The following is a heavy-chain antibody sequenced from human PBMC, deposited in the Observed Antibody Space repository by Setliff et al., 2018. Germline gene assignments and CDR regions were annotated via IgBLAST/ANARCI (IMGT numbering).Heavy chain of an antibody. CDR3: ARAYYYGSGSYYRKRIAWFDP. J-gene: IGHJ5*02. CDR1: GGSISSIDW. Sequence: SETLSLTCAVSGGSISSIDWWGWVRQPPGKGLAWIGEINHSGSTNYNPSLKSRVTISVDTSKNQFSLKLSSVTAADTAVYYCARAYYYGSGSYYRKRIAWFDPWGQGTLVTVSS. CDR2: INHSGST. D-gene: IGHD3-10*01. V-gene: IGHV4-4*02.